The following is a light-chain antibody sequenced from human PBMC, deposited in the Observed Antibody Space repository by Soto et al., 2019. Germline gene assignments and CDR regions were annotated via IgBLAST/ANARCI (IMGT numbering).Light chain of an antibody. CDR1: STNIGRNT. Sequence: QPVLTQTPSASGTPGQRVSISCSGSSTNIGRNTVIWYQQVPGTTPKVLIYSNSQRPSGVPDRFSGSKSGTSASLAISGQQSDYEADYYCAVWDDSLNGVVFGGGTKLTVL. V-gene: IGLV1-44*01. CDR2: SNS. CDR3: AVWDDSLNGVV. J-gene: IGLJ2*01.